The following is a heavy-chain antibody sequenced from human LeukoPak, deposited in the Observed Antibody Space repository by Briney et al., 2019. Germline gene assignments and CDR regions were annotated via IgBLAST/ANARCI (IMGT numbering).Heavy chain of an antibody. J-gene: IGHJ4*02. CDR3: AKDYDSSGDYQNNLDY. D-gene: IGHD3-22*01. Sequence: PGGSLRLSCAASGFTFSSYWMHWVRQAPGKGLVWVSRINSDGSSTIYADSVKGRFTISRDNSKNTLYLQMNSLRAEDTAWYYFAKDYDSSGDYQNNLDYWGQGTLVTVSS. V-gene: IGHV3-74*01. CDR1: GFTFSSYW. CDR2: INSDGSST.